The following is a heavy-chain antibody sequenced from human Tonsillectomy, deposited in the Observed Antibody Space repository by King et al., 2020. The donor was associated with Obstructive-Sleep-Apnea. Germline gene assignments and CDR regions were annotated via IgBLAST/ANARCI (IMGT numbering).Heavy chain of an antibody. CDR1: GYTFTTYS. V-gene: IGHV1-46*01. Sequence: QLVQSGAEVKKPGASVKVSCKASGYTFTTYSIYWVRLAPRQGLEWMGTINPSGGSTSYAQKFQDRVTMTRDTSTSTIYMELSSLRAEDTAVYYCAGGSGERRLWGQGTLVTVSS. CDR2: INPSGGST. J-gene: IGHJ4*02. CDR3: AGGSGERRL. D-gene: IGHD1-26*01.